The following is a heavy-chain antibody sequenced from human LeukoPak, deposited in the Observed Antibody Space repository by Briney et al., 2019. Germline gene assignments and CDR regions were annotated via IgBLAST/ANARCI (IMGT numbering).Heavy chain of an antibody. CDR3: ARTIPYYYYYMDV. V-gene: IGHV5-51*01. Sequence: GESLKISCKGSGYSFTSYWIGWARQMPGKGLEWMGIIYPGDSDTRYSPSFQGQVTISADKSISTAYLQWSSLKASDTAMYYCARTIPYYYYYMDVWGKGTTVTVSS. D-gene: IGHD5-24*01. CDR2: IYPGDSDT. J-gene: IGHJ6*03. CDR1: GYSFTSYW.